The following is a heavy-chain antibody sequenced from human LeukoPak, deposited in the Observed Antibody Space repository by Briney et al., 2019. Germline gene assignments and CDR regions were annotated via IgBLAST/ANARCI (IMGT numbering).Heavy chain of an antibody. CDR3: ALSIAAAGPTDY. V-gene: IGHV3-23*01. CDR1: GITFRKYA. J-gene: IGHJ4*02. CDR2: ISGCGGTT. Sequence: GGSLRLSCAASGITFRKYAMSWVRQAPGKGLEWVSGISGCGGTTYYADSVKGRFTISRDNAKNTLYLQMNSLRAEDTAVYYCALSIAAAGPTDYWGQGTLVTVSS. D-gene: IGHD6-13*01.